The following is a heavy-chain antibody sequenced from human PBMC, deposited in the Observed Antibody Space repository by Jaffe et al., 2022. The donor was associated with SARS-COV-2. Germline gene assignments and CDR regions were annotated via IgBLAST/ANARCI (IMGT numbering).Heavy chain of an antibody. Sequence: EVQLVESGGGLVQPGGSLRLSCAASGFTVSSNYMSWVRQAPGKGLEWVSVIYSGGSTYYADSVKGRFTISRDNSKNTLYLQMNSLRAEDTAVYYCARGYYDSSGYYLRWGQGTLVTVSS. CDR3: ARGYYDSSGYYLR. V-gene: IGHV3-66*02. CDR1: GFTVSSNY. J-gene: IGHJ4*02. D-gene: IGHD3-22*01. CDR2: IYSGGST.